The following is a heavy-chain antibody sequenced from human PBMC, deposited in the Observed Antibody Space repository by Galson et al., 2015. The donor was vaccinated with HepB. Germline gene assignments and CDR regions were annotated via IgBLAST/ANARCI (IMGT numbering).Heavy chain of an antibody. V-gene: IGHV3-30-3*01. CDR2: ISYDGSNK. CDR1: GFTFSSYA. Sequence: SGFTFSSYAMHWVRQAPGKGLEWVAVISYDGSNKYYADSVKGRFTISRDNPKNTLYLQMNSLRAEDTAVYYCARGGGDYSITGYYYMDVWGKGTTVTVSS. CDR3: ARGGGDYSITGYYYMDV. D-gene: IGHD4-11*01. J-gene: IGHJ6*03.